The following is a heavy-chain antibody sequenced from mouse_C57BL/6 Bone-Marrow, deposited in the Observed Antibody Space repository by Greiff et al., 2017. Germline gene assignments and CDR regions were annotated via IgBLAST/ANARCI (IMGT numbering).Heavy chain of an antibody. V-gene: IGHV5-4*03. CDR1: GFTFSSYA. D-gene: IGHD2-1*01. CDR3: AMEIYYGNYVLAMDY. Sequence: EVKLVESGGGLVKPGGSLKLSCAASGFTFSSYAMSWVRQTPEKRLEWVATISDGGSYTYYPDNVKGRFTISRDNAKNNLYLQMSHLKSEDTAMYYCAMEIYYGNYVLAMDYWGQGTSVTVSS. J-gene: IGHJ4*01. CDR2: ISDGGSYT.